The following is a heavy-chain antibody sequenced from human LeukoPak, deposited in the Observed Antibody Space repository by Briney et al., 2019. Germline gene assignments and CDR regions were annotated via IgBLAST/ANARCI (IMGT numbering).Heavy chain of an antibody. CDR1: GFIFSKYG. D-gene: IGHD2-21*02. J-gene: IGHJ4*02. CDR3: ARDVNTYCAGDCPKKY. CDR2: IRHDIRYE. V-gene: IGHV3-30*02. Sequence: PGGSLRLSCVASGFIFSKYGMQWVRQAPGKGLEWVAFIRHDIRYEYYANSVMGRFTITRDNSKNTLYLQMNSLRTEDTAVYYCARDVNTYCAGDCPKKYWGQGTLVAVSS.